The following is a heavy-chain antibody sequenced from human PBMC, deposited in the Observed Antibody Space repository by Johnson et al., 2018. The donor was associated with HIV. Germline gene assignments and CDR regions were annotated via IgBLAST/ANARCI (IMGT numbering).Heavy chain of an antibody. CDR3: ARVRRSGWYDNDAFDI. V-gene: IGHV3-7*04. CDR2: IKQDGSET. J-gene: IGHJ3*02. D-gene: IGHD6-19*01. Sequence: VQLVESGGGSVQPGGFLRLSCAASGFSFSNYWMSWVRQAPGKGLEWVAKIKQDGSETYYVDSVKGRFTISRDDSKNTLYLQMNSLIPEDTAVYYCARVRRSGWYDNDAFDIWGQGTMVTVSS. CDR1: GFSFSNYW.